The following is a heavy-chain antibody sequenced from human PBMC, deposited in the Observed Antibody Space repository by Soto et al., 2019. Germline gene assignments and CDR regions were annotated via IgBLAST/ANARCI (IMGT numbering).Heavy chain of an antibody. J-gene: IGHJ4*01. CDR2: ISAYNGNT. D-gene: IGHD1-7*01. CDR3: ARAPELYYFDY. Sequence: GASVKVSCKASGYTFSSYGISWVRQAPGQGLEWMGWISAYNGNTDYAQRFQGRVTMTTDTSTTTAYMELRSLRSDDTAVYYCARAPELYYFDYRGHGALVTVSS. V-gene: IGHV1-18*01. CDR1: GYTFSSYG.